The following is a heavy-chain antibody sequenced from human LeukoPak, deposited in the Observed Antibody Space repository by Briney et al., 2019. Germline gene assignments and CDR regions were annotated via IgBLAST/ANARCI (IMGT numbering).Heavy chain of an antibody. V-gene: IGHV1-69*13. CDR2: IIPIFGTA. CDR1: GGTFSSYA. Sequence: SVKVSCKASGGTFSSYAISWVRQAPGQGLEWMGGIIPIFGTASYAQKFQGRVTITADESTSTAYMELSGLRSEDTAVYYCARYHNGYDAFDIWGQGTMVTVSS. CDR3: ARYHNGYDAFDI. J-gene: IGHJ3*02. D-gene: IGHD1-1*01.